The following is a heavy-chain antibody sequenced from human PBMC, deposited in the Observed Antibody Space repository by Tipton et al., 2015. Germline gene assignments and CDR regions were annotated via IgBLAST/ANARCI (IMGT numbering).Heavy chain of an antibody. CDR2: IYYSGNT. CDR3: ARAATWDSSTGWYLDY. V-gene: IGHV4-59*01. Sequence: TLSLTCTVSGGSLSSYYWSWIRQPPGKELEWIGYIYYSGNTNYNPSLNSRVTISVDTSKNQFSLNLSSVTAADTAVYFCARAATWDSSTGWYLDYWGKGILVTVSS. CDR1: GGSLSSYY. D-gene: IGHD6-19*01. J-gene: IGHJ4*02.